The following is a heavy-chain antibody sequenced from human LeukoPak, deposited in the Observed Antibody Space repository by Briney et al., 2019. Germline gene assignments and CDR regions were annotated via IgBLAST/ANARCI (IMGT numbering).Heavy chain of an antibody. CDR2: TYQRSKWYN. J-gene: IGHJ4*02. CDR1: GDSVSINSAA. D-gene: IGHD6-19*01. Sequence: SQTLSLTCAISGDSVSINSAAWNWIRQSPSRGLEWLVRTYQRSKWYNDYAVSVKSRITIKPDISKNQFSLQLNSVTPEDTAVYYCARSPSPYSSGWYFDYWGQGTLVAVSS. CDR3: ARSPSPYSSGWYFDY. V-gene: IGHV6-1*01.